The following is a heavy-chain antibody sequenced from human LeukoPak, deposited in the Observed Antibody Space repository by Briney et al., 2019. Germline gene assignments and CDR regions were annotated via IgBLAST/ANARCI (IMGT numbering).Heavy chain of an antibody. Sequence: SETLSLTCTVSGGSISIYYWSWIRQPPGKGLEWIGYIYYSGSTNYNPSLKSRVTISVDTSKNQFSLKLSSVTAADTAVYYCARRTAAAGRYNWFDPWGQGTLVTVSS. CDR1: GGSISIYY. J-gene: IGHJ5*02. CDR2: IYYSGST. D-gene: IGHD6-13*01. CDR3: ARRTAAAGRYNWFDP. V-gene: IGHV4-59*08.